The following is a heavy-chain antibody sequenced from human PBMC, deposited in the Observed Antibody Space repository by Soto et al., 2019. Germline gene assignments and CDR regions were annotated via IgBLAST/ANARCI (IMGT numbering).Heavy chain of an antibody. CDR3: AREPNYFDS. Sequence: QVRLVQSGAEVKKPGASVKISCKASGYTFTSHGINWVRQAPGQGLERMGWIRAYIGNTKHVQKHQGIVTMTTHTAKSAAYMELRCLRSDATAVYYCAREPNYFDSWGQGTLVTVSS. J-gene: IGHJ4*02. CDR2: IRAYIGNT. CDR1: GYTFTSHG. V-gene: IGHV1-18*01.